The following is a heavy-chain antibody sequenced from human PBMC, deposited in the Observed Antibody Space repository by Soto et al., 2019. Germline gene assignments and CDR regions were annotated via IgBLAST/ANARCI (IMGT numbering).Heavy chain of an antibody. V-gene: IGHV1-69*12. J-gene: IGHJ4*02. D-gene: IGHD3-22*01. CDR3: AQDITIIGAFDC. CDR2: IIPIFGTA. CDR1: GGTFSSHA. Sequence: QVQLVQSGAEVKKPGSSVKVSCKASGGTFSSHAISWVRQAPGQGLEYMGGIIPIFGTANYAQKFHGRLTITADESTTTAYMELSSLRSEDTAVFYCAQDITIIGAFDCWGQGTLVTVSS.